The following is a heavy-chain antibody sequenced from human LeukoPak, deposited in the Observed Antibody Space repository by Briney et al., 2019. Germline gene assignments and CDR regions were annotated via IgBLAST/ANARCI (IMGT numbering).Heavy chain of an antibody. Sequence: GRSLRLSCAASGFTFSSYAMHWVRQAPGKGLEWVANIKQDGSEKYYVDSVKGRFTISRDNAKNSLYLQMNSLRAEDTAVYYCARGVCGGDCYPPYYFDYWGQGTLVTVSS. D-gene: IGHD2-21*02. CDR3: ARGVCGGDCYPPYYFDY. CDR1: GFTFSSYA. CDR2: IKQDGSEK. V-gene: IGHV3-7*03. J-gene: IGHJ4*02.